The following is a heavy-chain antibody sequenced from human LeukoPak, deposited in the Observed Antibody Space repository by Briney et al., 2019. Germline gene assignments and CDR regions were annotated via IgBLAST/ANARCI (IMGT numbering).Heavy chain of an antibody. CDR2: ISSSSSYI. CDR1: GFTFSNYG. V-gene: IGHV3-21*01. J-gene: IGHJ4*02. CDR3: ARGVGPDYDFWSGYPNSY. Sequence: GGSLRLSCAASGFTFSNYGMNWVRQAPGKGLEWVSYISSSSSYIYYADSVKGRFTISRDNAKNSLYLQMNSLRAEDTAVYYCARGVGPDYDFWSGYPNSYWGQGTLVTVSS. D-gene: IGHD3-3*01.